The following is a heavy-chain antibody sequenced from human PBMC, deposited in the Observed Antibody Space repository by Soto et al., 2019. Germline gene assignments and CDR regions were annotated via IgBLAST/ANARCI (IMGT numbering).Heavy chain of an antibody. J-gene: IGHJ4*02. CDR3: TGSSTAARIAY. V-gene: IGHV3-15*07. D-gene: IGHD2-2*01. CDR1: GFAFSNAW. Sequence: EVQLVESGGALVKPGGSLRLSCAASGFAFSNAWMNWVRQAPGEGLEWVGRIKSKTDGGTIHYAAPVKDRFTISRDDSKNILFLEMNSLTTEDTAVYFCTGSSTAARIAYWGQGTLVTVSS. CDR2: IKSKTDGGTI.